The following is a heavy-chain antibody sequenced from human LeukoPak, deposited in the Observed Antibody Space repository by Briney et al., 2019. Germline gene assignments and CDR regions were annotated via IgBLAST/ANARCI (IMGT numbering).Heavy chain of an antibody. Sequence: SETLSLTCVVYGGSFSGYYWSWIRQAPGKGLEWIGEINHSGSTNYNPSLKSRVTISVDTSKNQFSLKLSSVTAADTAVYYCARGGLTKKYYYGMDVWGQGTTVTVSS. J-gene: IGHJ6*02. CDR3: ARGGLTKKYYYGMDV. CDR1: GGSFSGYY. CDR2: INHSGST. D-gene: IGHD2-8*01. V-gene: IGHV4-34*01.